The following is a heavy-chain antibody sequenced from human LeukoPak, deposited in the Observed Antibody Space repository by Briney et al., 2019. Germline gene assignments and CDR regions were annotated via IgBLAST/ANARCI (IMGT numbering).Heavy chain of an antibody. CDR2: IFYSGNT. V-gene: IGHV4-39*01. CDR1: GGSISSSSYF. J-gene: IGHJ4*02. CDR3: ARSSGSWPRYYFDY. Sequence: SETLSLTCTVSGGSISSSSYFWGWIRQPPGKGLEWIGSIFYSGNTYYQPSLKSRVTMSVDTSKNQFSLNLNSVTAADTAVYYCARSSGSWPRYYFDYWGQGTLVTVSS. D-gene: IGHD3-10*01.